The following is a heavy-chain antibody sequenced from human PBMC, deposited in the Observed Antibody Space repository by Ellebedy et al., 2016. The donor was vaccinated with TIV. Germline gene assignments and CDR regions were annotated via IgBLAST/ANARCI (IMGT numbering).Heavy chain of an antibody. CDR1: GDTLTNHY. CDR3: VTFSGSSGSFDH. CDR2: IDPRPGTT. D-gene: IGHD3-22*01. J-gene: IGHJ4*02. V-gene: IGHV1-46*04. Sequence: ASVKVSCKASGDTLTNHYMHWVRQAPGQGLEWMGVIDPRPGTTTSAQRLQGRFTMTRDTSTSTVYMELSSLRSEDSAVYYCVTFSGSSGSFDHWGQGTLVAVSS.